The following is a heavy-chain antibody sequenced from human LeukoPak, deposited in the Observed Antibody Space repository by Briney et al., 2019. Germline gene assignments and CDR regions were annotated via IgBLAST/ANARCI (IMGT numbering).Heavy chain of an antibody. V-gene: IGHV3-7*01. D-gene: IGHD1-1*01. CDR1: GFSFSSYP. CDR3: ARDRGPNCLDY. J-gene: IGHJ4*02. Sequence: PGRSLRLSCAASGFSFSSYPMHWVRQAPGKGLEWVASIKQDGSAEYYVDSVRGRFTISRDNAKNSVYLQMNSLRAEDTAVYYCARDRGPNCLDYWGQGTLVTVSS. CDR2: IKQDGSAE.